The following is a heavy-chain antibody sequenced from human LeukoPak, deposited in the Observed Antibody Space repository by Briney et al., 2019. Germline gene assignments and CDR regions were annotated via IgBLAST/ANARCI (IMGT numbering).Heavy chain of an antibody. D-gene: IGHD2-15*01. V-gene: IGHV3-33*01. Sequence: GGSLRLSCAASGFTFSSYGMHWVRQAPGKGLEWVAVIWYDGSNKYYADSVKGRFTISRDNSENTLYLQMNSLRAEDTAVYYCARGGGRNVALDPWGQGTLVTVSS. CDR1: GFTFSSYG. CDR3: ARGGGRNVALDP. CDR2: IWYDGSNK. J-gene: IGHJ5*02.